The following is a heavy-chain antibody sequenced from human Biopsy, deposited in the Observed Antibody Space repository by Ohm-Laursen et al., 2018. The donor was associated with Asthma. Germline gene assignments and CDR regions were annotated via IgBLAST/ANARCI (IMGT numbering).Heavy chain of an antibody. Sequence: SQTLSLTCAVSGGSINSGAFYWGWVRQHPGKGPEWIGYIHHSGTSYFNPSLKSRVSFSRDTSKNQFSLRLSSVTAADTAMYYCARIPRRSGSYFVDYWGQGTLVTVSS. J-gene: IGHJ4*02. D-gene: IGHD3-22*01. CDR2: IHHSGTS. CDR1: GGSINSGAFY. V-gene: IGHV4-31*11. CDR3: ARIPRRSGSYFVDY.